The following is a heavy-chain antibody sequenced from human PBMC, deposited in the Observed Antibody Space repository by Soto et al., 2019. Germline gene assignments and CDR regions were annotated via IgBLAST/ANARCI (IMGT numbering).Heavy chain of an antibody. D-gene: IGHD3-10*01. J-gene: IGHJ6*02. V-gene: IGHV1-2*04. Sequence: VSVKVSCKASGYTFTGYYMHWVRQAPGQGLEWMGWINPNSGGTNYAQKFRGWVTMTRDTSISTAYMELSRLRSDDTAVYYCARDRNYYGSGSPNYYYYYGMDVWGQGTTVTVSS. CDR1: GYTFTGYY. CDR3: ARDRNYYGSGSPNYYYYYGMDV. CDR2: INPNSGGT.